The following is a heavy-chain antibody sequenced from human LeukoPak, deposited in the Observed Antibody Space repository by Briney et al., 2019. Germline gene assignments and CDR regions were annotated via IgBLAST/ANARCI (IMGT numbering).Heavy chain of an antibody. CDR2: ISYDGSNK. Sequence: GRSLRLSCAASGFTFSSYAMHWVRQAPGKGLEWVAVISYDGSNKYYADSVKGRFTISRDNSKNTLYLQMNSLRAEDTAVYYCARDRYSSSSPWFGPWGQGTLVTVSS. V-gene: IGHV3-30*01. CDR3: ARDRYSSSSPWFGP. CDR1: GFTFSSYA. D-gene: IGHD6-6*01. J-gene: IGHJ5*02.